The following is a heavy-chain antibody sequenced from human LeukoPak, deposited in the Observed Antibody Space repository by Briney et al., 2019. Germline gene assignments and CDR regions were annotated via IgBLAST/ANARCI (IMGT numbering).Heavy chain of an antibody. CDR2: ISYDGSNK. CDR3: AKGYCSSTSCYVFDY. D-gene: IGHD2-2*01. J-gene: IGHJ4*02. Sequence: GGSLRLSCAASGFTFSSYGMHWVRQAPGKGLEWVAVISYDGSNKYYADSVKGRFTVSRDNSKNTLYLQMNSLRAEDTAVYYCAKGYCSSTSCYVFDYWGQGTLVTVSS. V-gene: IGHV3-30*18. CDR1: GFTFSSYG.